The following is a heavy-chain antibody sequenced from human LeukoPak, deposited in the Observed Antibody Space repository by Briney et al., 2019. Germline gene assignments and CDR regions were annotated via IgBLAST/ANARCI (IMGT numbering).Heavy chain of an antibody. CDR2: IKWNGGST. Sequence: PGGSLRLSCAASGFTFDDYGMSWVRQAPGKGLEWVSGIKWNGGSTGYADSVKGRFTISRDNAKNSLYLQMNSLRAEDTALYHCARYYPGYSSSLAFFDYWGQGTLVTVSS. CDR3: ARYYPGYSSSLAFFDY. CDR1: GFTFDDYG. V-gene: IGHV3-20*01. D-gene: IGHD6-13*01. J-gene: IGHJ4*02.